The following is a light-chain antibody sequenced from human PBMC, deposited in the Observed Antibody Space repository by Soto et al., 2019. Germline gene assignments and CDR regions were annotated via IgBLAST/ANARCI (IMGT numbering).Light chain of an antibody. CDR2: DVS. CDR3: HQYNTYILT. CDR1: QSSSNW. Sequence: DIQMTQSPSTLSASGGDRVTSTWRTSQSSSNWLAWYQQKTGKAPELLIYDVSNLESGVPSRFSGSGSGTEFTLTISRLQPDDFATYYFHQYNTYILTFGGGTKVEIK. J-gene: IGKJ4*01. V-gene: IGKV1-5*01.